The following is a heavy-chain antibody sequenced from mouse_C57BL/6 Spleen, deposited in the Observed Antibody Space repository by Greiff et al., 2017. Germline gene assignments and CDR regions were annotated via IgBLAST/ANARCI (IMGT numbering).Heavy chain of an antibody. CDR2: IDPSDSYT. CDR3: ARRDYDVRSAMDD. D-gene: IGHD2-4*01. V-gene: IGHV1-50*01. Sequence: QVQLKQPGAELVKPGASVKLSCKASGYTFTSYWMQWVIQRPGQGLEWIGEIDPSDSYTNYNQKFKGKATLTVDTSSSTAYMQLSSLTSEDSAVYCCARRDYDVRSAMDDWGQGTSVTVSS. J-gene: IGHJ4*01. CDR1: GYTFTSYW.